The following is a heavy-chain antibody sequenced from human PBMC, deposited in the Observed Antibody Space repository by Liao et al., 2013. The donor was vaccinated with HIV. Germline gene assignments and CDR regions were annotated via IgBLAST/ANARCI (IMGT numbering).Heavy chain of an antibody. V-gene: IGHV4-34*01. CDR3: ARATLSMIVA. J-gene: IGHJ5*02. Sequence: QVQLQQWGAGLLKPSETLSLTCAVYGGSFSGYYWSWIRQPPREGAWSGLGKVNHSGSTNYNPSLKSRVTTISRHVQEPSSPSKLSSVTAADTAVYYCARATLSMIVAWGQGTLVTVSS. CDR2: VNHSGST. CDR1: GGSFSGYY. D-gene: IGHD3-22*01.